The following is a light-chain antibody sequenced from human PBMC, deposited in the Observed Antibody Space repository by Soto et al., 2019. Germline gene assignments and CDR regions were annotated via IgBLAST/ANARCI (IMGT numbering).Light chain of an antibody. CDR3: LQYSSHSWT. CDR2: DAS. Sequence: DIQMTQSPSSLSASAGDRVTLTCQASQDISTYVNWYQQKPGKAPELLIFDASNLKSGVSSRFSGSGSGTEFTLTISRLQPDDVAAYYCLQYSSHSWTFGQGTKVDIK. V-gene: IGKV1-5*01. J-gene: IGKJ1*01. CDR1: QDISTY.